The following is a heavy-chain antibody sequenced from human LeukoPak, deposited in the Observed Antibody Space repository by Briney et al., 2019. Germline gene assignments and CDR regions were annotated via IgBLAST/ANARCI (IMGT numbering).Heavy chain of an antibody. Sequence: GGSLRLSCAASRFTFSSYWMSWVRQAPGKGLEWVANIKQDGSEKYYVDSVKGRFTISRDNAKNSLYLQMNSLRAEDTAVYYCARGGYSSGWQLLYYFDYWGQGTLVTVSS. CDR1: RFTFSSYW. D-gene: IGHD6-19*01. CDR3: ARGGYSSGWQLLYYFDY. CDR2: IKQDGSEK. V-gene: IGHV3-7*01. J-gene: IGHJ4*02.